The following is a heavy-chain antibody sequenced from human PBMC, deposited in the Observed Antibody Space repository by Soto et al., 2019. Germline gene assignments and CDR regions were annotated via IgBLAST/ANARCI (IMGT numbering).Heavy chain of an antibody. J-gene: IGHJ4*02. V-gene: IGHV3-23*01. Sequence: EVQLLESGGGLVQPGGSLRLSCAASGFTFSTYAMXXXXXXXXXXXXXVSAVSGSGGSTYYAGSVKGRFTISRDNSKXXXXXXXXXXXXXXXXXXXXXXXXXXXXXXXXXDYWGQGTLVTVSS. CDR2: VSGSGGST. CDR3: XXXXXXXXXXXXXDY. CDR1: GFTFSTYA.